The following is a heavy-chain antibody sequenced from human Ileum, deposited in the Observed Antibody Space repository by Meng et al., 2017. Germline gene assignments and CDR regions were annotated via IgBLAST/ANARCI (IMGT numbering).Heavy chain of an antibody. Sequence: QLRLQESAPGLVKPSVTLSLTRRFASGSFTNNNSDWVWLRRPPGKGLEWCGSIYYGGSTYYNPSLKSRVTISVDTSTNQFSLKLISVTAADTAVYYCARRAHYGDPPRWGQGTLVTVSS. J-gene: IGHJ4*02. CDR2: IYYGGST. V-gene: IGHV4-39*01. CDR1: SGSFTNNNSD. CDR3: ARRAHYGDPPR. D-gene: IGHD4-17*01.